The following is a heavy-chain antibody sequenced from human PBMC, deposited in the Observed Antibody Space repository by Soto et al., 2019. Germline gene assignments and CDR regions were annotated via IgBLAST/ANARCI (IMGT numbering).Heavy chain of an antibody. Sequence: SETLSLTCAVSGYSISSDHYWGWIQQPPGKGLEWIGSIHHSGSSYNNPSLKGRLTISVDTSDNQFSLKLSSVTAADTAVYYCAVVLHDSSGSYFDFWGPGTLVTVSS. J-gene: IGHJ4*02. D-gene: IGHD3-22*01. CDR2: IHHSGSS. CDR1: GYSISSDHY. V-gene: IGHV4-38-2*01. CDR3: AVVLHDSSGSYFDF.